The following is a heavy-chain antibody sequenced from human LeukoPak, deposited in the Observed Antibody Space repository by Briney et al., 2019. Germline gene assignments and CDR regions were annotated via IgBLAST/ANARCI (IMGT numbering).Heavy chain of an antibody. D-gene: IGHD3-10*01. CDR3: ARGGVDHYGSGTYYLMYYFDH. Sequence: PGGSLRLSCVASGFSFDSYWMNWVRQAPGRGLEWVSGISGSGGATYYADSVKGRFTVSRDDPHNTLYLQMNSVRAEDTAVYFCARGGVDHYGSGTYYLMYYFDHWGQGALVTVSS. CDR2: ISGSGGAT. V-gene: IGHV3-23*01. J-gene: IGHJ4*02. CDR1: GFSFDSYW.